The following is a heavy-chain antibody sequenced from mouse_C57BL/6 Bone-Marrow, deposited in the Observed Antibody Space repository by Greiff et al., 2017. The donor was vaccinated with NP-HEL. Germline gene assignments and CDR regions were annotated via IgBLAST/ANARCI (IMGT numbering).Heavy chain of an antibody. CDR3: ARGLLWFYYFDY. J-gene: IGHJ2*01. CDR1: GYTFTSYW. D-gene: IGHD2-9*01. V-gene: IGHV1-64*01. CDR2: IHPNSGST. Sequence: QVQLQQPGAELVKPGASVKLSCKASGYTFTSYWMHWVKQRPGQGLEWIGMIHPNSGSTNYNEKFKSKATLTVDKSSSTAYMQLSSLTSEDSAVYYCARGLLWFYYFDYWGKGTTLTVSS.